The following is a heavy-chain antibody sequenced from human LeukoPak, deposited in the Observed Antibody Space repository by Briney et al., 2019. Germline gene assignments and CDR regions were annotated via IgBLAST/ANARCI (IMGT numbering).Heavy chain of an antibody. Sequence: PGGSLRLSCAASGFTVSSNYMSWVRQAPGKGLEWVSVIYSGGSTYYADSVKGRFTISRDNSKNTLYLQMNSLRAEDTAVYYCARREYQLLYGYYYYYMDVWGKGTTVTVSS. CDR2: IYSGGST. D-gene: IGHD2-2*02. V-gene: IGHV3-53*01. J-gene: IGHJ6*03. CDR3: ARREYQLLYGYYYYYMDV. CDR1: GFTVSSNY.